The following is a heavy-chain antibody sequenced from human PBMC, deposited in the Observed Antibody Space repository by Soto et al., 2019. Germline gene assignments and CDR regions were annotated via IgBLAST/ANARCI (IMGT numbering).Heavy chain of an antibody. CDR2: ISSSSSYI. V-gene: IGHV3-21*01. CDR3: ASQAVRYYDFWSGYYPHDAFDI. CDR1: GFTFSSCS. Sequence: PWGSLRLSCAASGFTFSSCSMNWVRQAPGKGLEWVSSISSSSSYIYYADSVKGRFTISRDNAKNSLYLQMNSLRAEDTAVYYCASQAVRYYDFWSGYYPHDAFDIWGQGTMVTVSS. D-gene: IGHD3-3*01. J-gene: IGHJ3*02.